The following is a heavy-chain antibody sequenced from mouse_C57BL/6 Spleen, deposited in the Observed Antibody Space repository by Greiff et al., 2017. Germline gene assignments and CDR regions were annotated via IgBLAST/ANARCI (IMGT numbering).Heavy chain of an antibody. CDR1: GFTFSDYY. CDR3: ARHGYGNPFDY. V-gene: IGHV5-12*01. D-gene: IGHD2-10*02. Sequence: EVKLMESGGGLVQPGGSLKLSCAASGFTFSDYYMYWVRQTPEKRLEWVAYISNGGGSTYYPDTVKGRFTISRDNAKNTLYLQMSRLKSEDTAMYYCARHGYGNPFDYWGQGTTLTVSS. CDR2: ISNGGGST. J-gene: IGHJ2*01.